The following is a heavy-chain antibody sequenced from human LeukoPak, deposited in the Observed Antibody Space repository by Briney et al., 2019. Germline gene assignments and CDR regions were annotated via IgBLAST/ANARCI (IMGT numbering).Heavy chain of an antibody. D-gene: IGHD2-2*01. CDR1: GYTFTGYY. CDR3: ARDIGYCSSTSCQTDY. CDR2: INPNSGGT. J-gene: IGHJ4*02. V-gene: IGHV1-2*02. Sequence: GASVKVSCQASGYTFTGYYMHWVRQAPGQGLEWMGWINPNSGGTNYAQKFQARVTMTRDTSISTAYMELSRLRSDNTAVYYCARDIGYCSSTSCQTDYWGQGTLVTVSS.